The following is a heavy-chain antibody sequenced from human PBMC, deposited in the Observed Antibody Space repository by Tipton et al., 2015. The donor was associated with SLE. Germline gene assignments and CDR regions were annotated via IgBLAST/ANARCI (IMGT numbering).Heavy chain of an antibody. CDR1: GFSLSSNA. CDR3: AKGGGGKHFDY. Sequence: SLRLSCAASGFSLSSNAMSWVRQAPGKGLEWVSVIYSGGGSTYYADSVKGRFTISRDNSKNTLYLQMNSLRAEDTAIYYCAKGGGGKHFDYWGQGTLVTVSS. V-gene: IGHV3-23*03. J-gene: IGHJ4*02. CDR2: IYSGGGST. D-gene: IGHD2-21*01.